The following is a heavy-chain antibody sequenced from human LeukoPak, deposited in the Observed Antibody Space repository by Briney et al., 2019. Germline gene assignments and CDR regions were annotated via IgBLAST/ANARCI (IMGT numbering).Heavy chain of an antibody. D-gene: IGHD6-19*01. CDR1: GFTFSSYA. CDR3: AKDFAVSDFLPPEMYSSGCSFDY. J-gene: IGHJ4*02. CDR2: ISGSGGST. Sequence: RPGGSLRLSCAASGFTFSSYAMSWVRQAPGKGLEWVSAISGSGGSTYYADSVKGRFTISRDNSKNTLYLQMNSLRAEDTAVYYCAKDFAVSDFLPPEMYSSGCSFDYWGQGTLVTVSS. V-gene: IGHV3-23*01.